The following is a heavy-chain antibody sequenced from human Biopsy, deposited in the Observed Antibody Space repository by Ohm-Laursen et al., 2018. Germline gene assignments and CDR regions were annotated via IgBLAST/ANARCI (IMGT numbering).Heavy chain of an antibody. CDR2: FRFEDRT. D-gene: IGHD1-26*01. V-gene: IGHV4-59*07. J-gene: IGHJ4*02. Sequence: SDTLSLTCTVSRDSISNYYWTRIRQPPGKGLEWIGYFRFEDRTSYNSSLKSRVTISADTSKNQFSLRLSPVTAADTAVYYCALGGGSYVNFDYWGQGTLVTVSS. CDR3: ALGGGSYVNFDY. CDR1: RDSISNYY.